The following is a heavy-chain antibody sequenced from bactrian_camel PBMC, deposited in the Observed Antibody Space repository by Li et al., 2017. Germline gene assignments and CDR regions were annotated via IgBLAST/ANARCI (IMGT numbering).Heavy chain of an antibody. V-gene: IGHV3S53*01. Sequence: HVQLVESGGGTVQTGESLRLSCAASGATGSTHPMSWLRQLPGKERERVATIRSSGAATYADSVKGRFTISRDSAKRILYLQMINLEPEDTAMYFCAADMSPYAMCTYDYWGQGTQATVSS. CDR2: IRSSGAA. D-gene: IGHD7*01. J-gene: IGHJ4*01. CDR3: AADMSPYAMCTYDY. CDR1: GATGSTHP.